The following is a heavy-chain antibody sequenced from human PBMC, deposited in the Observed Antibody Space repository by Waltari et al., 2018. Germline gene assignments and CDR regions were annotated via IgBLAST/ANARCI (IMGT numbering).Heavy chain of an antibody. D-gene: IGHD3-10*01. Sequence: QVQLQESGPGLVKPSETLSLTCTVSGGSISGYYWSWIRQSPGKGLEWIGYVYYSGSSDVNPSLKSRVTISGDTSKNQVSLRLTAVTAADTAVYYCVREGVSAKTLGYWGQGTLVTVSS. CDR1: GGSISGYY. V-gene: IGHV4-59*01. CDR3: VREGVSAKTLGY. CDR2: VYYSGSS. J-gene: IGHJ1*01.